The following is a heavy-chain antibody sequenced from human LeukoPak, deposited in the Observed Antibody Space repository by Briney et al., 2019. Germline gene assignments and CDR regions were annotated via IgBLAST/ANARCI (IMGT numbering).Heavy chain of an antibody. D-gene: IGHD3-3*01. CDR2: IYYSGST. CDR1: GGSISSGDYY. V-gene: IGHV4-30-4*08. CDR3: ARHKAGWSGYYTVYYFDY. J-gene: IGHJ4*02. Sequence: PSQTLSLTCTVSGGSISSGDYYWSWIRQPPGKGLEWIGYIYYSGSTYYNPSLKSRVTISVDTSKNQFSLKLSSVTAADTAVYYCARHKAGWSGYYTVYYFDYWGQGTLVTVSS.